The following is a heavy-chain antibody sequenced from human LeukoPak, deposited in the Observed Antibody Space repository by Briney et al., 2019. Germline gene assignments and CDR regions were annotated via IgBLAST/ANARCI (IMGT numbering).Heavy chain of an antibody. J-gene: IGHJ6*02. CDR3: ARSDSRGWLYNYYYGMDV. V-gene: IGHV3-53*01. CDR2: IYSGGST. Sequence: GGSLRLSCAASGFTVSSNYMSWVRQAPGKGLEWVSVIYSGGSTYYADSGKGRFTISRDNSKNTLYPQKKSLKAGDTAVYYCARSDSRGWLYNYYYGMDVWGQGTTVTVSS. D-gene: IGHD6-19*01. CDR1: GFTVSSNY.